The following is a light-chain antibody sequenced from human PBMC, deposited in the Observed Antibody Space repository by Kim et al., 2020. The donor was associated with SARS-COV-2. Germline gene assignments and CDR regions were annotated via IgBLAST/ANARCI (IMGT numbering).Light chain of an antibody. CDR2: DAS. J-gene: IGKJ4*01. CDR1: QSVGTF. Sequence: LSPGERATLSCRVSQSVGTFLAWYQQKSGQAPRLLIYDASNRATGIPARFSGSGSGTDFTLTISSLEPEDFAVYYCEQRRSWPLTFGGGTKVE. CDR3: EQRRSWPLT. V-gene: IGKV3-11*01.